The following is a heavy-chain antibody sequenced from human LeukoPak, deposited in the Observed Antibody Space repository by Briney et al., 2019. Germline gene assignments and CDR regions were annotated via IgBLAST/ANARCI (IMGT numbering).Heavy chain of an antibody. V-gene: IGHV3-15*01. D-gene: IGHD3-22*01. Sequence: GGSLRLSCAASGFTFTNAWMSWVHQAPGKGLEWVGRIKSKTDGGTTDYAAPVKGRFTISRDDSKNTLYLQMNSLKTEDTAVYYCTTGYYYDSSGYYSWGQGTLVTVSS. J-gene: IGHJ1*01. CDR1: GFTFTNAW. CDR3: TTGYYYDSSGYYS. CDR2: IKSKTDGGTT.